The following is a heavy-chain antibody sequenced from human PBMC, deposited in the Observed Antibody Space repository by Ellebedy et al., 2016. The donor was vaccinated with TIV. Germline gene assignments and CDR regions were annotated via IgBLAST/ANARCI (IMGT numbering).Heavy chain of an antibody. D-gene: IGHD1-26*01. CDR1: GFIFGNYA. Sequence: GGSLRLXXAASGFIFGNYAMNWVCQTPGKGLEWVAFISYDGNNKYYADSVKGRFTLSRDNAKNTLYLEMNSLRAEDTAVYFCARDRSYSPTYWGQGTLVTVSS. J-gene: IGHJ4*02. CDR3: ARDRSYSPTY. CDR2: ISYDGNNK. V-gene: IGHV3-30*04.